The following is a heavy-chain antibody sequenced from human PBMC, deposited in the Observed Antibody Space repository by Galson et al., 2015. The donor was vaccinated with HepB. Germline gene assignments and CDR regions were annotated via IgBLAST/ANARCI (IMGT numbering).Heavy chain of an antibody. CDR2: INTKNGNP. J-gene: IGHJ3*02. CDR3: ARGLLDGSGSYRAFDI. CDR1: GYSFTSYA. V-gene: IGHV7-4-1*02. D-gene: IGHD3-10*01. Sequence: SVKVSCKASGYSFTSYAMNWVRQAPGQGLEWMGWINTKNGNPTYAQGFAGRFVFSLDTSVSTAYLQISSLKAEDTAVYYCARGLLDGSGSYRAFDIWGQGTMVTVSS.